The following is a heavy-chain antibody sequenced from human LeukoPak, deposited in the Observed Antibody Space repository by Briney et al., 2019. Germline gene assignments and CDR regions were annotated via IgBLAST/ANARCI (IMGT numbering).Heavy chain of an antibody. V-gene: IGHV3-53*01. CDR2: LYSDGNT. J-gene: IGHJ4*02. CDR3: ARGVEPLAANTLAY. CDR1: GFTAITND. D-gene: IGHD1-14*01. Sequence: GGSLRLSCAASGFTAITNDMTWVRQAPGKGLEWVSVLYSDGNTKYADSVQGRFTISRDNSKNTLYLEMNSLSPDDTAVYYCARGVEPLAANTLAYWGQGTLVTVSS.